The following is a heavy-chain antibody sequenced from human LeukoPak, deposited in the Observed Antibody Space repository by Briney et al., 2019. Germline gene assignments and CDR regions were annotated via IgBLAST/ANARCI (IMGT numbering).Heavy chain of an antibody. CDR2: ITRSGATT. V-gene: IGHV3-11*01. D-gene: IGHD4/OR15-4a*01. J-gene: IGHJ4*02. Sequence: GGSLRLSCSASGFSFTDSYMNWFRLSPEKGLEWIAYITRSGATTKYADSVKGRFTISRVNAKNSLYLQMNSLRPDDTAVYYCARDPDYGDPYWGQGTLVTVSS. CDR1: GFSFTDSY. CDR3: ARDPDYGDPY.